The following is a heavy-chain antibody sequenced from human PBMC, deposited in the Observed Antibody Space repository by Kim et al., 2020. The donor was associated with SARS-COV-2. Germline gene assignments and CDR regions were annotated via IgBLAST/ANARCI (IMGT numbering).Heavy chain of an antibody. D-gene: IGHD6-25*01. J-gene: IGHJ5*02. V-gene: IGHV4-39*01. Sequence: NPARKSRVTISVDTSKNQFSLKLSSVTAADTAVYYCASSRLPENPNWVDPWGQGTLVTVSS. CDR3: ASSRLPENPNWVDP.